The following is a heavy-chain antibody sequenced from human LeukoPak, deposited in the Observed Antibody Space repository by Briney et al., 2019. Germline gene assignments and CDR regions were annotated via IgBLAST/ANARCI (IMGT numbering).Heavy chain of an antibody. CDR2: IYYSGST. V-gene: IGHV4-30-4*08. J-gene: IGHJ4*02. CDR1: GGSISSGDYY. D-gene: IGHD3-22*01. Sequence: PSQTLSLTCTVSGGSISSGDYYWSWIRQPPGKGLEWIGYIYYSGSTYYNPSLKSRVTISVDTSKNQFSLKLSSVTAADTAVYYCAGWGYYDSSGVNYWGQGTLVTVSS. CDR3: AGWGYYDSSGVNY.